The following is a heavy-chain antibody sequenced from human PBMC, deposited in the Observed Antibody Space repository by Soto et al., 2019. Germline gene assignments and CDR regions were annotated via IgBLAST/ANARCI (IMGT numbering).Heavy chain of an antibody. V-gene: IGHV6-1*01. CDR3: ARDLWNDILTGYRGYYYYYYMDV. CDR2: TYYRSKWYN. Sequence: KQSQTLSLTCAISGDSVSSNSAAWNWIRQSPSRGLEWLGRTYYRSKWYNDYAVSVKSRITINPDTCKNQFSLQLNSVTTEDTAVYYCARDLWNDILTGYRGYYYYYYMDVWGKGTTVTVSS. CDR1: GDSVSSNSAA. J-gene: IGHJ6*03. D-gene: IGHD3-9*01.